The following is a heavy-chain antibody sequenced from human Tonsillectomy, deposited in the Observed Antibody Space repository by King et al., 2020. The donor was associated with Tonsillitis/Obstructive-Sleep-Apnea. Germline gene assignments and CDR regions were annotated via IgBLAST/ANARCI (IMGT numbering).Heavy chain of an antibody. D-gene: IGHD1-26*01. Sequence: QLVQSGPEVKKPGASVKVSCKASGYTFSSYGIIWVRQAPGQGLELMGWISAHNGDTNYAQKFQGTVTMTTDSPTSTAYMELRSLRSDAPAVYYCARVSAFAWELLPVDPWGQGTLVAVSS. CDR3: ARVSAFAWELLPVDP. V-gene: IGHV1-18*01. CDR1: GYTFSSYG. CDR2: ISAHNGDT. J-gene: IGHJ5*02.